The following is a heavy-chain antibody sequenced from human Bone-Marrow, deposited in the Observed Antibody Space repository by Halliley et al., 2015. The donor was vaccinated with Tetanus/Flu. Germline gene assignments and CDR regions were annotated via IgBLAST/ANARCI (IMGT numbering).Heavy chain of an antibody. D-gene: IGHD6-19*01. CDR2: MYYSGST. CDR3: ARPVMIAVAGPGVDY. V-gene: IGHV4-39*01. J-gene: IGHJ4*02. Sequence: IGGMYYSGSTPYNSSLKSRVTITGDTSKNQFSLRLRSVTVADTAVYYCARPVMIAVAGPGVDYWGQGILVTVSS.